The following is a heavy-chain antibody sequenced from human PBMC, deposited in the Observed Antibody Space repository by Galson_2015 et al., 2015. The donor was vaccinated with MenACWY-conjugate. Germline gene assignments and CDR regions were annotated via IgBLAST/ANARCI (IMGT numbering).Heavy chain of an antibody. Sequence: SVKVPCKASGYTFTSYGISWVRQAPGQGLEWMGWISAYNGNTNYAQKLQGRVTMTTDTSTSTAYMELRSLRSDDTAVYYCAAGTTVPYAFDIWGQGTMVTVSS. CDR1: GYTFTSYG. CDR2: ISAYNGNT. CDR3: AAGTTVPYAFDI. D-gene: IGHD4-17*01. V-gene: IGHV1-18*01. J-gene: IGHJ3*02.